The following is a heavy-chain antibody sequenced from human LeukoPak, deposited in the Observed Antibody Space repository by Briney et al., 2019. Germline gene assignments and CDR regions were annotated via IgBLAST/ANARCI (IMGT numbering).Heavy chain of an antibody. CDR1: GFIFSTYG. V-gene: IGHV3-33*01. CDR2: VWYEESND. CDR3: ARGVGYYDSSGTIDY. J-gene: IGHJ4*02. D-gene: IGHD3-22*01. Sequence: PGRSLRLSCVASGFIFSTYGMHWVRQAPGKGLEWVAVVWYEESNDYYADSVKGRFTISRDNSKNTLYLQMNSLRAEDTAVYYCARGVGYYDSSGTIDYWGQGTLVTVSS.